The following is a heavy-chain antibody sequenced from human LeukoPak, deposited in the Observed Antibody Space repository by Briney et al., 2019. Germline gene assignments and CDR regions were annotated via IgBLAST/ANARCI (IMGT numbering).Heavy chain of an antibody. Sequence: KTSETLSLTCTVSGGSNSNYYWGWIRQPPGKGLEWIGSGSTYYNPSLKSRVTISVDTSKNQFSLKLSSVTAADTAVYFCASPRGDDSGGYYTWYFHHWGQGILVTVSS. D-gene: IGHD3-22*01. CDR2: GST. V-gene: IGHV4-4*09. J-gene: IGHJ1*01. CDR1: GGSNSNYY. CDR3: ASPRGDDSGGYYTWYFHH.